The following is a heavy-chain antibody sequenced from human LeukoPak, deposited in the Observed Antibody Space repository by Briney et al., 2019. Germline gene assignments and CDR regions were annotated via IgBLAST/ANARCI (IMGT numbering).Heavy chain of an antibody. Sequence: GGSLRLSCAASGFTFSSYAMSWVRQAPGKGLEWVSAISGSGGSTYYADSVKGRFTISRDNSKNTLYLQMNSLRAEDTAVYYCAKTQGGYSYGFWVDLGFDYWGQGTLVTVSS. J-gene: IGHJ4*02. V-gene: IGHV3-23*01. CDR2: ISGSGGST. CDR3: AKTQGGYSYGFWVDLGFDY. CDR1: GFTFSSYA. D-gene: IGHD5-18*01.